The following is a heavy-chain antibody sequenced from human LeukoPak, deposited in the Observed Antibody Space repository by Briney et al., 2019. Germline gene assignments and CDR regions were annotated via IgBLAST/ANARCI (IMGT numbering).Heavy chain of an antibody. D-gene: IGHD4-23*01. Sequence: GGCLRVSRVSSRFTLSTYPMHGVRPALGKGGGWVAVISYVGSYKYCTDSGRGRFTISIDNSKNTPYLQMNSLRPEDTAVYNSARPNSGSHWGYFQYWGQGTLVTVSS. CDR1: RFTLSTYP. CDR2: ISYVGSYK. J-gene: IGHJ4*02. V-gene: IGHV3-30*04. CDR3: ARPNSGSHWGYFQY.